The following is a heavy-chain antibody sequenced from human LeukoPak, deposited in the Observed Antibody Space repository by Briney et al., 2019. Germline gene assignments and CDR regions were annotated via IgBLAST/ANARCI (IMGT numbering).Heavy chain of an antibody. D-gene: IGHD3-10*01. V-gene: IGHV4-59*08. CDR2: IYYSGST. CDR3: ARHSVRNPRSSMDV. Sequence: PSETLSLTCAVYGGSFSGYYWSWIRQPPGKGLEWIGYIYYSGSTNYNPSLKSRVTISVDTSKNQFSLKLSSVTAADTAVYYCARHSVRNPRSSMDVWGQGTTVTVSS. J-gene: IGHJ6*02. CDR1: GGSFSGYY.